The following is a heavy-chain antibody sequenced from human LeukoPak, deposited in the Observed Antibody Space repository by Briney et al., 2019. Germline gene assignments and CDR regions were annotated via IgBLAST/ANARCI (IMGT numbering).Heavy chain of an antibody. CDR1: GFTFSSYS. D-gene: IGHD2-2*01. J-gene: IGHJ2*01. CDR3: ARVGSSSFLPLSLYWYFDL. Sequence: GGSLRLSCAAAGFTFSSYSMNWVRQAPGKGLEWVSSISSSSSYIYYADSVKGRFTISRDNAKNSLYLQMNSLRAEDTAVYYCARVGSSSFLPLSLYWYFDLWGRGTLVTVSS. CDR2: ISSSSSYI. V-gene: IGHV3-21*01.